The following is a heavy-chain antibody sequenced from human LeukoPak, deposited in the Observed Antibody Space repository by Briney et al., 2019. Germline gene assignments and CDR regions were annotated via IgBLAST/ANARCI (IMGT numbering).Heavy chain of an antibody. CDR3: ARGSVVVPAAPGY. CDR2: INPNSGGT. J-gene: IGHJ4*02. D-gene: IGHD2-2*01. CDR1: GGTFSSYA. Sequence: ASVKVSCKASGGTFSSYAISWVRQAPGQGLEWTGWINPNSGGTNYAQKFQGRVTMTRDTSISTAYMELSRLRSDDTAVYYCARGSVVVPAAPGYWGQGTLVTVSS. V-gene: IGHV1-2*02.